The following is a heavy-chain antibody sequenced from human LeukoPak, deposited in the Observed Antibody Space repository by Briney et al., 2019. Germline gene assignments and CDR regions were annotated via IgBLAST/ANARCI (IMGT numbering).Heavy chain of an antibody. D-gene: IGHD5-12*01. Sequence: GESLKISCKGSGYIFATYWIGWGRQMPGKGLEWWGINYPGDSDTTYSPSFQGQVTMSADKSISTSYLQWSSLRASDTAMYYCARRVSSSGFDAFDVWGQGTMVTVSS. V-gene: IGHV5-51*01. J-gene: IGHJ3*01. CDR1: GYIFATYW. CDR2: NYPGDSDT. CDR3: ARRVSSSGFDAFDV.